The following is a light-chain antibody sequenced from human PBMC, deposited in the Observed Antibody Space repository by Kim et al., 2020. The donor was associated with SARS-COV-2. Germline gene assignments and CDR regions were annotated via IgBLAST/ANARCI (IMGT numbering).Light chain of an antibody. CDR1: QSINSNY. J-gene: IGKJ5*01. V-gene: IGKV3-20*01. CDR2: GAS. Sequence: RSLSPGERPTLSCRASQSINSNYLAWYQQKPGQAPRLLIYGASSRATGIPDRFSGIGSGTDFTLTITTLEPEDFAVYYCQEYGTSFGQGTRLEIK. CDR3: QEYGTS.